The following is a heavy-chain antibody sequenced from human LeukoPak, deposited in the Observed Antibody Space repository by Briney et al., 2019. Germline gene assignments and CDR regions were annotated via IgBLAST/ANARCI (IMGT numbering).Heavy chain of an antibody. CDR2: INSNSGGT. J-gene: IGHJ6*02. V-gene: IGHV1-2*02. Sequence: ASVKVSCKASGYTFTGYYMHWVRQAPGQGLEWMGWINSNSGGTNYAQKFQGRVTMTRDTSISTAYMELSRLRSDDTAVYYCARGPERAWSGFFFSYGMDVWGQGTTVTVSS. CDR3: ARGPERAWSGFFFSYGMDV. CDR1: GYTFTGYY. D-gene: IGHD3-3*01.